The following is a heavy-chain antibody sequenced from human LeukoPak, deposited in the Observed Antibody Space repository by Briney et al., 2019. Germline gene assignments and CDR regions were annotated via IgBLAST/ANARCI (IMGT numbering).Heavy chain of an antibody. J-gene: IGHJ1*01. D-gene: IGHD3-22*01. V-gene: IGHV1-69*05. CDR2: IIPIIGTA. CDR1: GATFSSYA. Sequence: SGKVSCKASGATFSSYAISWVRQAPGQGLEWMGRIIPIIGTANYAQKFPGRVTITTDESTSTAYMELSSLRSADTAVYYCARGPGLVVVGTEYFQHWGQGTLVTVSS. CDR3: ARGPGLVVVGTEYFQH.